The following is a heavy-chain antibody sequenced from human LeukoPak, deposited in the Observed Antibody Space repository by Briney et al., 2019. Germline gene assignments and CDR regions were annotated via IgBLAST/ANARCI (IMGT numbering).Heavy chain of an antibody. J-gene: IGHJ6*03. D-gene: IGHD3-22*01. CDR2: IYYSGST. CDR3: ARAPGFYYDSSGYRQYYYYYMDV. CDR1: GGSISSYY. Sequence: SETLSLTCTVSGGSISSYYWSWIRQPPGKGLEWIGYIYYSGSTNYNPSLKSRVTMSVDTSKNQFSLKLSSVTAADTAVYYCARAPGFYYDSSGYRQYYYYYMDVWGKGTTVTVSS. V-gene: IGHV4-59*12.